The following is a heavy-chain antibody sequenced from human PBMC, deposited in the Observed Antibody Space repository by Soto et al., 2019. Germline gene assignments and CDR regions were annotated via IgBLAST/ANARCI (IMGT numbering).Heavy chain of an antibody. CDR2: IYSSGNT. D-gene: IGHD3-16*01. CDR1: GFTVRSNY. CDR3: ERLSSPFGY. V-gene: IGHV3-53*02. Sequence: EVQLVETGGGLIQPGGSLRLSCAVSGFTVRSNYMSWVRQAPGKGLEWVSIIYSSGNTYYADSVKGRFTMSRDTSNNTVFLQMSSLRAEDTAVYYCERLSSPFGYWGQGTLFTVSS. J-gene: IGHJ4*02.